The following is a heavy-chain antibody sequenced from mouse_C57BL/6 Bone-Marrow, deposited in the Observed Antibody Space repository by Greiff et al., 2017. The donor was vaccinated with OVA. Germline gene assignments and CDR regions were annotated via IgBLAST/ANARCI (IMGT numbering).Heavy chain of an antibody. J-gene: IGHJ4*01. CDR3: ARVGDGYYVEAMDY. CDR2: IYPGSGNT. Sequence: VKLQESGPELVKPGASVKISCKASGYSFTSYYIHWVKQRPGQGLEWIGWIYPGSGNTKYNEKFKGKATLTADTSSSTAYMQLSSLTSEDSAVYYCARVGDGYYVEAMDYWGQGTSVTVSS. CDR1: GYSFTSYY. D-gene: IGHD2-3*01. V-gene: IGHV1-66*01.